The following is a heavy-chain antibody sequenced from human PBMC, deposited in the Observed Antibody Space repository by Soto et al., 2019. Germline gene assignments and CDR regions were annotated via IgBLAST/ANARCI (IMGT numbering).Heavy chain of an antibody. V-gene: IGHV3-74*01. CDR3: ARGARDGYNLDY. CDR2: VNRDGSST. CDR1: GFDFSSYW. D-gene: IGHD5-12*01. J-gene: IGHJ4*02. Sequence: EVQLVESGRGLVQPGGSLRLSCAASGFDFSSYWIHWVRQAPGKGLVWVSRVNRDGSSTNYADSVKGRFTISRDNAKNTVYLQMNSLRPEDTAVYYCARGARDGYNLDYWGQGTLVTVSS.